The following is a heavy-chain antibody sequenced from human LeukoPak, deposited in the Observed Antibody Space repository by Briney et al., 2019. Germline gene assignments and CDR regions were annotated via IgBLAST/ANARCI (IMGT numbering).Heavy chain of an antibody. CDR2: IHSAGST. J-gene: IGHJ4*02. CDR1: GFTVSLSY. CDR3: ARVIRSGNYYFDY. Sequence: GGSLRLFCAASGFTVSLSYMSWVRQAPGRGLEWVSMIHSAGSTYYADSVRGRFTISRDNSKATLFLQMNSLKADDTAVYFCARVIRSGNYYFDYWGQGTLVTASS. V-gene: IGHV3-53*01. D-gene: IGHD6-25*01.